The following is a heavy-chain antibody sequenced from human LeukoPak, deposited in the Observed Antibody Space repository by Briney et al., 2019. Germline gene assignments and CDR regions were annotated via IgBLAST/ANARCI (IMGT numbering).Heavy chain of an antibody. CDR3: ARRETYYYDSGGYSMDAFDI. D-gene: IGHD3-22*01. CDR2: ISSSGSTI. V-gene: IGHV3-48*04. CDR1: GFTFSSNG. Sequence: GGSLRLSCVASGFTFSSNGMHWVRQAPGKWLEWVSYISSSGSTIYYADSVKGRFTISRDNAKNSLYLQMNSLRAEDTAVYYCARRETYYYDSGGYSMDAFDIWGQGTMVTVSS. J-gene: IGHJ3*02.